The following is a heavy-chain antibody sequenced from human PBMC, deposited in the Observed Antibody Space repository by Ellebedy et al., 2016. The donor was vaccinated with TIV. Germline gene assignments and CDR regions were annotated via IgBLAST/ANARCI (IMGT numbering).Heavy chain of an antibody. J-gene: IGHJ4*02. CDR1: GFTFSGFG. CDR2: IWYDGSNA. D-gene: IGHD6-13*01. CDR3: ARDQGYSSSWLTD. Sequence: GESLKISCAASGFTFSGFGIHWVRQAPGKGLEWVAIIWYDGSNAYYADSVKGRFTISRDNSKNTLYLQMNSLRVEDTAVYYCARDQGYSSSWLTDWGQGALVTVSS. V-gene: IGHV3-33*01.